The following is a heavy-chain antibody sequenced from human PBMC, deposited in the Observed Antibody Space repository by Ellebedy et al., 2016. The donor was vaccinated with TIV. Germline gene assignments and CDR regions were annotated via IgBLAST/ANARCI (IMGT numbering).Heavy chain of an antibody. J-gene: IGHJ5*02. D-gene: IGHD4/OR15-4a*01. V-gene: IGHV3-23*01. CDR1: GFTLRGNA. CDR3: AKDLHHWGANDR. Sequence: PGGSLRLSCAAFGFTLRGNAMSWVRQAPGKGLEWVSGIGGDLRTHYADPVKGRFTISKDASQDTLFLEMNRLRVEDTAVYYCAKDLHHWGANDRWGQGTLVSVSS. CDR2: IGGDLRT.